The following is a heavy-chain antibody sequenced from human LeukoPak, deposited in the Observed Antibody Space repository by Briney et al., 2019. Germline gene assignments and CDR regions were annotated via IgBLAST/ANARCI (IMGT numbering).Heavy chain of an antibody. CDR3: ARVGGVKRYKVDY. D-gene: IGHD1-1*01. V-gene: IGHV4-39*07. CDR1: GGSISSSSYY. CDR2: IYYSGST. Sequence: SETLSLTCTVSGGSISSSSYYWGWIRQPPGKGLEWIGSIYYSGSTYYNPSLKSRVTISVDTSKNQFSLKLSSVTAADTAVYYCARVGGVKRYKVDYWGQGTLVTVSS. J-gene: IGHJ4*02.